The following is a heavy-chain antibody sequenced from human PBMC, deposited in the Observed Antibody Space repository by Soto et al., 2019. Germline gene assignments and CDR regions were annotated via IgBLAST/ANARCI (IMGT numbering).Heavy chain of an antibody. J-gene: IGHJ5*02. CDR3: ARDRGPSSGYYPYWFDP. Sequence: QVQLVQSGAEVKKPGSSVKVSCKASGGTFSSYAITWVRQAPGQGLEWMGGIIPIFGTANYAQKFQGRVTITAEEPTSTAYMELSSLRSEDPAVYYCARDRGPSSGYYPYWFDPWGQGTLVTVSS. V-gene: IGHV1-69*12. CDR2: IIPIFGTA. CDR1: GGTFSSYA. D-gene: IGHD3-22*01.